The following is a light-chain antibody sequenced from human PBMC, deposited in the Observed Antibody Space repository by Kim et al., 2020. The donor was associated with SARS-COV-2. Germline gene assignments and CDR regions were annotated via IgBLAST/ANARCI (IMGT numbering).Light chain of an antibody. CDR1: SSEVGGYNL. V-gene: IGLV2-14*03. CDR3: CTYTSSSTV. J-gene: IGLJ2*01. CDR2: DFR. Sequence: PGQSISYCCTETSSEVGGYNLVSQYQQHPGKAPKLLNYDFRKRPSGVSNRVSSSKSGNTASLTISGLQAGGEADYYCCTYTSSSTVFGGGTQLTVL.